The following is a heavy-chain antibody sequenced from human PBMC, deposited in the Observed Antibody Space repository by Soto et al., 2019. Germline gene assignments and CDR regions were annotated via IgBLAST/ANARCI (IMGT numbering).Heavy chain of an antibody. CDR2: IIPIFGTA. V-gene: IGHV1-69*13. CDR1: GGTFSSYA. Sequence: ASVKVSCKASGGTFSSYAISWVRQARGQGLEWMGGIIPIFGTANYAQKFQGRVTITADESTSTAYMELSSLRSEDTAVYYCARVRRDGYTLNAFDIWGQGTMVTVS. CDR3: ARVRRDGYTLNAFDI. J-gene: IGHJ3*02. D-gene: IGHD5-12*01.